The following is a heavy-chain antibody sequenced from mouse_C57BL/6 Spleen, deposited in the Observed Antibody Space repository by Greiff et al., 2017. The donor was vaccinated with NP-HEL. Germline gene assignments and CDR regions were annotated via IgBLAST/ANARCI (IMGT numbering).Heavy chain of an antibody. Sequence: EVKVVESGGGLVQPGGSLSLSCAASGFTFTDYYMSWVRQPPGKALEWLGFIRNKANGYTTEYSASVKGRFTISRDNSQSILYLQMNALRAEDSATYYCASLFYYYGSSHYYAMDYWGQGTSVTVSS. CDR1: GFTFTDYY. J-gene: IGHJ4*01. V-gene: IGHV7-3*01. CDR3: ASLFYYYGSSHYYAMDY. D-gene: IGHD1-1*01. CDR2: IRNKANGYTT.